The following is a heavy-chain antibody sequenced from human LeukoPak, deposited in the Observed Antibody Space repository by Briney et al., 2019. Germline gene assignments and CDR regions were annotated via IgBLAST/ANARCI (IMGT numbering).Heavy chain of an antibody. CDR3: ASEEDVYCSSTSCSVL. D-gene: IGHD2-2*01. J-gene: IGHJ4*02. Sequence: GGSLRLSCAASGFTFSDYYMSWIRQAPGKGLEWVSYISSSGSTIYYADSVKGRFTISRDNAKNSLYLQMNSLRAEDTAVYYCASEEDVYCSSTSCSVLWGQGTLVTVSS. CDR1: GFTFSDYY. CDR2: ISSSGSTI. V-gene: IGHV3-11*04.